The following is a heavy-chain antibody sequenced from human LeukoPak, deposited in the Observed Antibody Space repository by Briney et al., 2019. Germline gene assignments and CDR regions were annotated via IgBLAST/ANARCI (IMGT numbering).Heavy chain of an antibody. Sequence: PAETLSLTCTLSGGSLSSSTYYWGWIRQPPGKGLEWIGSFYYSGSTYYNPSLKSRVTISVDTSTNQFSLKLTSVTAADAAVYYCARQWRDGSGSSYFDYWGQGTLVTVSS. D-gene: IGHD3-10*01. CDR1: GGSLSSSTYY. CDR2: FYYSGST. CDR3: ARQWRDGSGSSYFDY. J-gene: IGHJ4*02. V-gene: IGHV4-39*01.